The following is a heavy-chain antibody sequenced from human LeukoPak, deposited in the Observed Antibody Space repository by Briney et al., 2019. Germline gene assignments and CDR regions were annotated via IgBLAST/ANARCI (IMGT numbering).Heavy chain of an antibody. J-gene: IGHJ6*03. CDR2: ISTTSSSSYI. V-gene: IGHV3-21*01. CDR1: GFTFSRYA. D-gene: IGHD3-10*01. Sequence: GGSLRLSCAASGFTFSRYAMNWVRQAPGKGLEWVSSISTTSSSSYIHYTDSMKGRFTISRDNAKSSLYLQMNSLRAEDTAVYYCARVMAGYSYMDVWGKGTTVTVSS. CDR3: ARVMAGYSYMDV.